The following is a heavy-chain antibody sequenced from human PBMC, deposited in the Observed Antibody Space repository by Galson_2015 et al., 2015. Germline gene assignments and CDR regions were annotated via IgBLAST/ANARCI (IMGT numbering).Heavy chain of an antibody. Sequence: SVKVSCKASGYTFTNYPINWVRQAPGQGLELMGWINTITGDPTYAQAFTGRFVLSLGKSVSTAFLQISSLKADDTAVYYCAITVATGDLDYWGQGTLVTVSS. D-gene: IGHD5-12*01. CDR1: GYTFTNYP. CDR2: INTITGDP. V-gene: IGHV7-4-1*02. J-gene: IGHJ4*02. CDR3: AITVATGDLDY.